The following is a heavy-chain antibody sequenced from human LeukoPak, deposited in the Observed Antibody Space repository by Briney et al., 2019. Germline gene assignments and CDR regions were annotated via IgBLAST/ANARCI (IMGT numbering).Heavy chain of an antibody. CDR2: ISYDGSNK. Sequence: GGSLRLSRAASGFTFSSYAMHWVRQAPGKELEWVAVISYDGSNKYYADSVKGRFTISRDNSKNTLYLQMYSLRAEDTAVYYCARDIVVVPAAPDYWGQGTLVTVSS. J-gene: IGHJ4*02. CDR1: GFTFSSYA. D-gene: IGHD2-2*01. CDR3: ARDIVVVPAAPDY. V-gene: IGHV3-30-3*01.